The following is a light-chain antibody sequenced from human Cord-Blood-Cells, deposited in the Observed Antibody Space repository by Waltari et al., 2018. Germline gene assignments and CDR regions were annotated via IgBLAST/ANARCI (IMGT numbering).Light chain of an antibody. V-gene: IGLV2-14*01. CDR3: SSYTSSSSVV. CDR2: DVS. Sequence: QSALTQPASVSGSPGQSITISCTGTSSDVGGYNYVSWYQQHPGKAPNLMIYDVSNRPSVFSNRFSGSKSGNTASLTISGLQTEDEADYYCSSYTSSSSVVFSGGTKLTVL. CDR1: SSDVGGYNY. J-gene: IGLJ2*01.